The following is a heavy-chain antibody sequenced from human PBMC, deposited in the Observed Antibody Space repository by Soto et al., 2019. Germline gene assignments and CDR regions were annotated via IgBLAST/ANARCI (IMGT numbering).Heavy chain of an antibody. V-gene: IGHV1-69*02. CDR2: IIPILGIA. CDR1: GGTFSSYT. D-gene: IGHD3-3*01. CDR3: AAAVGVTILSTYYYYYRDV. J-gene: IGHJ6*03. Sequence: QVQLVQSGAEVKKPGSSVKVSCKASGGTFSSYTISWVRQAHGQGLEWMGRIIPILGIANYAQKFQARVTITAGKSTSTAYMELSSLRSEDTAVYYCAAAVGVTILSTYYYYYRDVWGKGTTVTVSS.